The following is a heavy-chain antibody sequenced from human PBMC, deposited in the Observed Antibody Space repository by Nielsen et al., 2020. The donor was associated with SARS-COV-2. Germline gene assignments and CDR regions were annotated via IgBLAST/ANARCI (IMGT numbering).Heavy chain of an antibody. D-gene: IGHD3-22*01. CDR3: ARWDYYDSSGYYGY. CDR2: IYYSGST. Sequence: RQAPGKGLEWIGYIYYSGSTYYNPSLKSRVTISVDTPKNQFSLKLSSVTAADTAVYYCARWDYYDSSGYYGYWGQGTLVTVSS. J-gene: IGHJ4*02. V-gene: IGHV4-30-4*01.